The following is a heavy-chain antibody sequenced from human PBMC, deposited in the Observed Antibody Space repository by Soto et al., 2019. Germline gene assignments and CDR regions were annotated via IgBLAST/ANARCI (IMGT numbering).Heavy chain of an antibody. J-gene: IGHJ4*02. CDR3: ANLIHRGGWSMRQY. D-gene: IGHD2-15*01. V-gene: IGHV4-34*01. CDR2: INHSGST. CDR1: GGSFSGYY. Sequence: KPSETLSLTCAVYGGSFSGYYWSWIRQPPGKGLEWIGEINHSGSTNYNPSLKSRVTISVDTSKNQFSLKLSSVTAADTAVYYCANLIHRGGWSMRQYWGQGTLVTISS.